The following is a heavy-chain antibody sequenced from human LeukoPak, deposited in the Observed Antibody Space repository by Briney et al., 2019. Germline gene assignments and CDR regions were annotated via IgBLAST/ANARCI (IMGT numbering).Heavy chain of an antibody. J-gene: IGHJ4*02. CDR3: ARDVRAVLRYFDWLLHFDY. CDR2: ISSSGSTI. Sequence: GGSLRLSCAASGFTFSDYYMSWIRQAPGKGLEWVSYISSSGSTIYYAGSVKGRFTISRDNAKNSLYLQMNSLRAEDTAVYYCARDVRAVLRYFDWLLHFDYWGQGTLVTVSS. V-gene: IGHV3-11*01. CDR1: GFTFSDYY. D-gene: IGHD3-9*01.